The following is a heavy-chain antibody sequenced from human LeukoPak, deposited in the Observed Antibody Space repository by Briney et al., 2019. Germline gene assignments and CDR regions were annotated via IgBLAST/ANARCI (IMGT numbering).Heavy chain of an antibody. D-gene: IGHD6-13*01. CDR3: AREQLEAFDI. V-gene: IGHV4-61*01. Sequence: SETLSLTCTVSGGSISSSSYYWGWIRQPPGKGLEWIGYIYYSGSTNYNPSLKSRVTISVDTSKNQFSLKLSSVTAADTAVYYCAREQLEAFDIWGQGTMVTVSS. CDR2: IYYSGST. CDR1: GGSISSSSYY. J-gene: IGHJ3*02.